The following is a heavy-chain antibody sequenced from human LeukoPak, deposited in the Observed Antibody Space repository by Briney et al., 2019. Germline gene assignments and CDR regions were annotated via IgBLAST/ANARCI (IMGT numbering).Heavy chain of an antibody. J-gene: IGHJ5*02. CDR1: GGSFSGYY. V-gene: IGHV4-34*01. CDR2: INHSGST. D-gene: IGHD3-9*01. CDR3: ARGLNYDILTGSHPVNWFDP. Sequence: PSETLSLTCAVYGGSFSGYYWSWIRQPPGKGLEWMGEINHSGSTNYNPSLKSRVTISVDTSKNQFSLKLSSVTAADTAVYYCARGLNYDILTGSHPVNWFDPWGQGTLVTVSS.